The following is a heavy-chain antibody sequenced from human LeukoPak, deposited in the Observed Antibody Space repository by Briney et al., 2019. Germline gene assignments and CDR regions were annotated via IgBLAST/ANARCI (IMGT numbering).Heavy chain of an antibody. CDR3: ARAGYSYDWPYFDY. Sequence: GGSLRLSCAASGFTFSSSWMTWVRQVPGKGLEWVASIREDGSQKSSVDSVKGRFTISRDNAKTSLYLQMDSLRAEDTAVYYCARAGYSYDWPYFDYWGQGTLVTVSS. V-gene: IGHV3-7*01. CDR2: IREDGSQK. J-gene: IGHJ4*02. CDR1: GFTFSSSW. D-gene: IGHD5-18*01.